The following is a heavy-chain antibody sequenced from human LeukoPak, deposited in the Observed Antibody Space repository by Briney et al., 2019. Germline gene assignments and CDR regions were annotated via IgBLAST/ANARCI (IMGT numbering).Heavy chain of an antibody. Sequence: ASVKVSCKASGYTFTSYAMNWVRQAPGQGLEWMGWINTNTGNPTYAQGFTGRFVFSLDTSVSTVYLQISSLKAEDTAVYYCARDDSVCSGGSCYLDVGFDPWGQGTLVTVSS. D-gene: IGHD2-15*01. CDR1: GYTFTSYA. CDR3: ARDDSVCSGGSCYLDVGFDP. V-gene: IGHV7-4-1*02. CDR2: INTNTGNP. J-gene: IGHJ5*02.